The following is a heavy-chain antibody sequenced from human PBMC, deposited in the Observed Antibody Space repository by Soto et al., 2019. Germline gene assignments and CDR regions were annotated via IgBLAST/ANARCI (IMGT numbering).Heavy chain of an antibody. Sequence: GESLKISCKGSGYSFTSYWISWVRQMPGKGLEWMGRIDPSDSYTNYSPSFQGHVTISADKSISTAYLQWSSLKASDTAMYYCARLDYRDYSYYYGMDVWGQGTTVTVS. V-gene: IGHV5-10-1*01. CDR1: GYSFTSYW. D-gene: IGHD4-4*01. CDR3: ARLDYRDYSYYYGMDV. CDR2: IDPSDSYT. J-gene: IGHJ6*02.